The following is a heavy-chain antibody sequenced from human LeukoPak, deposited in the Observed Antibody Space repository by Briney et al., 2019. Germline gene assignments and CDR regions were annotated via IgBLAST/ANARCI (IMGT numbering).Heavy chain of an antibody. CDR2: ISYDGSNK. V-gene: IGHV3-30*18. D-gene: IGHD1-26*01. CDR3: AKELSSGSYYGLPDY. J-gene: IGHJ4*02. CDR1: GFTFSSYG. Sequence: GRSLRLSCAASGFTFSSYGMHWVRQAPGKGLEWVAVISYDGSNKYYADSVKGRFTISRDNSKNTLYLQMNSLRAEDTAVYYCAKELSSGSYYGLPDYWGQGTLVTVSS.